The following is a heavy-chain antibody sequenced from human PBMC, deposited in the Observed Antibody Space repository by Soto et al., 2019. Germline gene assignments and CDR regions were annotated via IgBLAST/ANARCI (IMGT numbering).Heavy chain of an antibody. CDR3: ARTDTVTVLGYYFDY. D-gene: IGHD4-17*01. CDR1: GYTFTSYG. V-gene: IGHV1-18*01. J-gene: IGHJ4*02. Sequence: QVQLVQSGAEVKKPGASVKVSCKASGYTFTSYGISWVRQAPGQGLEWMGWISAYNGNTNYAQKLQGRVTMTTDTPTSTAYMELRGLRSDDTAVYYCARTDTVTVLGYYFDYWGQGTLVTVSS. CDR2: ISAYNGNT.